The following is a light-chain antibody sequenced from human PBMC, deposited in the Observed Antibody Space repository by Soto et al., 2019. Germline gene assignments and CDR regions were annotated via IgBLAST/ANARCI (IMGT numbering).Light chain of an antibody. CDR1: QSVSSSY. V-gene: IGKV3-20*01. J-gene: IGKJ1*01. CDR2: GAS. CDR3: QQYGSSPLT. Sequence: DIVLTQSPGTLSLSPGERATLSCRASQSVSSSYLAWYQQKPGQAPRLLIYGASSRATGIPDRFSGSGSGTDFTLTISRLEPEDFAVYYCQQYGSSPLTFGQGTRWKSN.